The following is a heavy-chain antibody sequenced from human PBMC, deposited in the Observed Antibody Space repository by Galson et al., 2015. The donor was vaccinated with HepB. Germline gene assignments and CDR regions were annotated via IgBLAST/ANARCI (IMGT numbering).Heavy chain of an antibody. CDR2: IYTGGST. CDR3: AGDHWDYRHGMDV. Sequence: SLRLSCAASGFSVSSNYMSWVRQAPGKGLEWVSVIYTGGSTYYADSVRGRFSISRDNSRNTLYLQMNSLGAEDTALYYCAGDHWDYRHGMDVWGQGTTVTVSS. J-gene: IGHJ6*02. CDR1: GFSVSSNY. V-gene: IGHV3-53*01. D-gene: IGHD1-7*01.